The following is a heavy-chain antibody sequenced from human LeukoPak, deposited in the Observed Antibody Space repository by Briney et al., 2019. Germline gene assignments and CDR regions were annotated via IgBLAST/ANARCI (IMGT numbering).Heavy chain of an antibody. D-gene: IGHD3-22*01. Sequence: GGSLRLSCAASGFTFSSYGMHWVRQAPGKGLEWVAAISFDGSNKYYADSVKGRFTISRDNSKDTLYLQMNSLRAEDTAVYYCARDLMYYHDSSGDYWGQGTPVTVSS. CDR2: ISFDGSNK. CDR1: GFTFSSYG. V-gene: IGHV3-30*03. J-gene: IGHJ4*02. CDR3: ARDLMYYHDSSGDY.